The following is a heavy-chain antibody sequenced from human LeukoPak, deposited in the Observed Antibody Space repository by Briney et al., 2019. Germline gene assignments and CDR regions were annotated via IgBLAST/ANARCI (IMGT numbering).Heavy chain of an antibody. CDR1: GGSISSYY. Sequence: SETLSLTCTVSGGSISSYYWSWIRQPPGKGLEWIGYIYYSGSTNYNPSLKSRATISVDTSKNQFSLKLSSVTAADTAVYYCARDGLTSEDYYYYGMDVWGQGITVTVSS. CDR2: IYYSGST. V-gene: IGHV4-59*01. CDR3: ARDGLTSEDYYYYGMDV. J-gene: IGHJ6*02.